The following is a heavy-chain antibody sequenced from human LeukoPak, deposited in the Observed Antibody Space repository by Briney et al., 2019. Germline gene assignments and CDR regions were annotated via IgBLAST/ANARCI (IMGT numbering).Heavy chain of an antibody. Sequence: GESLKISCKGSGFSFTSYWIGWVRQMPGKGLEYMGIIYPADSDTRYSPSFQGQVTISADKSISTAYLQWSSLKASDTAMYYCARPGQLGEYTPYYFDFCGQGTLVTVSS. D-gene: IGHD3-16*01. CDR3: ARPGQLGEYTPYYFDF. J-gene: IGHJ4*02. V-gene: IGHV5-51*01. CDR1: GFSFTSYW. CDR2: IYPADSDT.